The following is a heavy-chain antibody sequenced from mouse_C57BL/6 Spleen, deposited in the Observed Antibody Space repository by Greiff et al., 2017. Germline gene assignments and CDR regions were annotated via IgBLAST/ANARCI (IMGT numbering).Heavy chain of an antibody. V-gene: IGHV2-2*01. CDR2: IWSGGST. D-gene: IGHD2-2*01. CDR3: ASHGYPGFAY. Sequence: VTLVESGPGLVQPSQSLSITCPVSGFSLTSYGVHWVRQSPGKGLEWLGVIWSGGSTDYNAAFISRLSISKDNSKSQVFFKMNSLQADDTAIYXCASHGYPGFAYWGQGTLVTVSA. J-gene: IGHJ3*01. CDR1: GFSLTSYG.